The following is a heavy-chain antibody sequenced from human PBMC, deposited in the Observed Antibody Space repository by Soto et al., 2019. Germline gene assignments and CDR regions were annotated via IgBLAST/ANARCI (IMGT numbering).Heavy chain of an antibody. V-gene: IGHV3-9*01. CDR3: AKDIRGWGWTHDVFDI. CDR2: ISWNSGSI. D-gene: IGHD6-19*01. J-gene: IGHJ3*02. CDR1: GFTFDDYA. Sequence: GGSLRLSCAAPGFTFDDYAMHWVRQAPGEGLEWVSGISWNSGSIGYADSVKGRFTISRDNAKNSLYLQMNSLRAEDTALYYCAKDIRGWGWTHDVFDIWGQGSMVIVSS.